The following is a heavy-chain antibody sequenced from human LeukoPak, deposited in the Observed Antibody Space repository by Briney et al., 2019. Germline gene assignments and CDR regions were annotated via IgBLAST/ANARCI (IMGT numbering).Heavy chain of an antibody. Sequence: PGGSLRLSCAASGFTVSSNYMSWVRQAPGKGLEWVSAISGSGGSTYYADSVKGRFTISRDNSKNTLYLQMNSLRAEDTAVYYCAKGGIVVVPAARRAPDAFDIWGQGTMVTVSS. CDR2: ISGSGGST. V-gene: IGHV3-23*01. D-gene: IGHD2-2*01. CDR1: GFTVSSNY. J-gene: IGHJ3*02. CDR3: AKGGIVVVPAARRAPDAFDI.